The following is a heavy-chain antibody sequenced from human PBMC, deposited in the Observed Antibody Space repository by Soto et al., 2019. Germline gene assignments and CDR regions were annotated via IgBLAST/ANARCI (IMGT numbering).Heavy chain of an antibody. D-gene: IGHD3-3*01. CDR1: GYTFTSYG. CDR3: ARDRARRITIFGAVPDAFDI. V-gene: IGHV1-18*01. Sequence: ASVKVSCKASGYTFTSYGISWVRQAPGQGLEWMGWISAYNGNTNYAQKLQGRVTMTTDTSTSTAYMELRSLRSDDTAVYYCARDRARRITIFGAVPDAFDIWGQGTMVTVSS. J-gene: IGHJ3*02. CDR2: ISAYNGNT.